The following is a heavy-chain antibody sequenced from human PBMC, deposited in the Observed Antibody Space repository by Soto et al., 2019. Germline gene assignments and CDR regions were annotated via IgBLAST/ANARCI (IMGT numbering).Heavy chain of an antibody. CDR3: ARDGYSSSWPIWY. Sequence: EVQLVESGGGLVQPGESLRLSCAASVFTVSSKYMRWVRQAPGKGLEWVSVIYSGGSTYYADSVKGRFTISRDNSKNTLYLQMNSLRAEDTGVYYCARDGYSSSWPIWYWGQGTLVTVSS. D-gene: IGHD6-13*01. CDR2: IYSGGST. CDR1: VFTVSSKY. V-gene: IGHV3-66*01. J-gene: IGHJ4*02.